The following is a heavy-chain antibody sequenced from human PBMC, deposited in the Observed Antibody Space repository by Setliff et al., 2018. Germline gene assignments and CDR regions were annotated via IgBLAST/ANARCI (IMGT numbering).Heavy chain of an antibody. CDR3: ARGGPRQGGAFDI. J-gene: IGHJ3*02. CDR1: GFTFSSYG. V-gene: IGHV3-33*01. CDR2: IWYDGSKK. Sequence: LGGSLRLSCAASGFTFSSYGMYWVRQAPGKGLEWVAVIWYDGSKKYYADSVKGRLTISRDNSNNTLYLQMNSLRVEDTAVYYCARGGPRQGGAFDIWGQGTMVTVSS.